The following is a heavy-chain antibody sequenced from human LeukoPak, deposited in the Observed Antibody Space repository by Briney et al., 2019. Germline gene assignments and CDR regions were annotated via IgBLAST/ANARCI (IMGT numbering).Heavy chain of an antibody. Sequence: PGGSLRLSCAASGFTFNDYAMSWVRQAPGKGLEWVSAISGRGGRTYYSDSMKGRFTISRDNSKNTLYLQMNSLRAEDTAVYYCARERYSSSLDYWGQGTLVTVSS. V-gene: IGHV3-23*01. CDR1: GFTFNDYA. CDR3: ARERYSSSLDY. J-gene: IGHJ4*02. CDR2: ISGRGGRT. D-gene: IGHD6-6*01.